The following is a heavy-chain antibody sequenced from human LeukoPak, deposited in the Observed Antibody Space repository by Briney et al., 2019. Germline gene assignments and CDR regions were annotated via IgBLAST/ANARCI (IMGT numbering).Heavy chain of an antibody. J-gene: IGHJ6*02. V-gene: IGHV3-23*01. Sequence: GGSLRLSCAASGFTFSSYAMSWVRQAPGKGLEWVSGISGDGGITYYAGSVRGRFTISRDNSENTLFLQMNSLRAEDTAIYYCAKSSAPGGYYYYGMDVWGQGTTVTVSS. CDR2: ISGDGGIT. D-gene: IGHD6-19*01. CDR1: GFTFSSYA. CDR3: AKSSAPGGYYYYGMDV.